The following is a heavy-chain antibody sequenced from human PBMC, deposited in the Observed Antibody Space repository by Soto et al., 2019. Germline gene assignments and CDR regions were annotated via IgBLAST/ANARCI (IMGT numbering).Heavy chain of an antibody. J-gene: IGHJ4*02. CDR3: ARPRGYSYGFDY. Sequence: ASVKVSCKASGYTFTSYAMHWVRQAPGQRLEWMGWISAYNGNTNYAQKLQGRATMTTDTSTSTAYMELRSLRSDDTAVYYCARPRGYSYGFDYWGQGTLVTVSS. D-gene: IGHD5-18*01. CDR2: ISAYNGNT. V-gene: IGHV1-18*01. CDR1: GYTFTSYA.